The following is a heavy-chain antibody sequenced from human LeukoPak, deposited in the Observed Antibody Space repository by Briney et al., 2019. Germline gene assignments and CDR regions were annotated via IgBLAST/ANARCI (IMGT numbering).Heavy chain of an antibody. CDR2: IQSDGNNE. J-gene: IGHJ6*03. V-gene: IGHV3-30*02. CDR3: AKNRGAGSHYYYHMNV. D-gene: IGHD1-26*01. Sequence: GGSLRLSCAASGFTFSTYVMHWVRQAPGKGLEWVALIQSDGNNEYYADSVKGRFTISRDNSKNTLYLQLNSLRVEDTAVYYCAKNRGAGSHYYYHMNVWGKGTTVTVSS. CDR1: GFTFSTYV.